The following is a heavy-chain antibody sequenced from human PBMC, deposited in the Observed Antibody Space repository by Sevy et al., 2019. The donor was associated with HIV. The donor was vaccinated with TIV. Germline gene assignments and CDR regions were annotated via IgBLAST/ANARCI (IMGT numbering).Heavy chain of an antibody. D-gene: IGHD3-10*01. CDR2: IIPIFGTA. CDR3: ARSRGYYGSGSSFAYYSMDV. J-gene: IGHJ6*02. CDR1: GGTFSSYA. Sequence: ASVKVSCKASGGTFSSYAISWVRQAPGQGLEWMGGIIPIFGTANYAQKFQGRVTITADESTSTAYMELSSLRSEDTAVYYCARSRGYYGSGSSFAYYSMDVWGQGTTVTVSS. V-gene: IGHV1-69*13.